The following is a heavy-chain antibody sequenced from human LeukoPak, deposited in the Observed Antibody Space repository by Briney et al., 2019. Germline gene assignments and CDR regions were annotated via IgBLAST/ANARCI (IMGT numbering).Heavy chain of an antibody. D-gene: IGHD3-3*01. CDR1: GGSVSSGSYY. J-gene: IGHJ5*02. V-gene: IGHV4-61*01. CDR3: ARNYDFWSGYHT. Sequence: PSETLSLTCTVSGGSVSSGSYYWSWIRQPPGKGLEWIGYIYYSGSTNYNPSLKSRVTISVDTSKNQFSLKLRSVTAADTAVYHCARNYDFWSGYHTWGPGTLVTASS. CDR2: IYYSGST.